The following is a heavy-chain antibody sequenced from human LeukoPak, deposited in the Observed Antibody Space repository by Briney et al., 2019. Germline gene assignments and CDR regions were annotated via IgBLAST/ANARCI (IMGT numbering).Heavy chain of an antibody. CDR3: ARDRFYCSGGSCHSEYFDY. J-gene: IGHJ4*02. V-gene: IGHV1-69*01. D-gene: IGHD2-15*01. Sequence: GSSVKVSCKASGGTFSSYAISWVRQAPGQGLEWMGGIIPIFGTANYAQKFQGRVTITADESTSTAYMELSSLRSEDTAVYYCARDRFYCSGGSCHSEYFDYWGQGTLVTVSS. CDR1: GGTFSSYA. CDR2: IIPIFGTA.